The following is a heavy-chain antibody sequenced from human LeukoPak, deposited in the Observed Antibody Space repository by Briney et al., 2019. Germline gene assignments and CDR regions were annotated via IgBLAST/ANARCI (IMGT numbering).Heavy chain of an antibody. Sequence: GGSLRLSCAASGFTFDDYALHWVRQAPGKGLEWVSGISWNSGSIGYADSVKGRFTISRDNAKNSLYLQMNSLRAEDMALYYCAKGYCGSTSCHFAYWGQGTLVTVSS. D-gene: IGHD2-2*01. V-gene: IGHV3-9*03. J-gene: IGHJ4*02. CDR2: ISWNSGSI. CDR3: AKGYCGSTSCHFAY. CDR1: GFTFDDYA.